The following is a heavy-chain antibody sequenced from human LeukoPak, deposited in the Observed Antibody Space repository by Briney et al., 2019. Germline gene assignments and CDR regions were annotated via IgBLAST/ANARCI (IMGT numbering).Heavy chain of an antibody. V-gene: IGHV3-30*04. D-gene: IGHD5-12*01. CDR3: PRDYDASFDY. CDR2: ISYDGSNK. CDR1: GFTFSSYA. Sequence: GRSLRLSCAASGFTFSSYAMHWVRQAPGKGLEWVAVISYDGSNKYYADSVKGRFTISRDNSKNTLYLQMNSLRAEDTAVYYCPRDYDASFDYWGQGTLVTVSS. J-gene: IGHJ4*02.